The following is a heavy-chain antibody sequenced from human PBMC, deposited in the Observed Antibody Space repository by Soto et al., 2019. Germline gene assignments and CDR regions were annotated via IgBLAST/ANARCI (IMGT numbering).Heavy chain of an antibody. D-gene: IGHD3-22*01. CDR1: GFTFSSYG. J-gene: IGHJ4*02. V-gene: IGHV3-33*01. Sequence: PGGSLRLSCAASGFTFSSYGMHWVRQAPGKGLEWVAVIWYDGSNKYYADSVKGRFTISRDNSKNTLYLQMNSLRAEDTAVYYCARASSGYYFDYWGQGTLVTVSS. CDR2: IWYDGSNK. CDR3: ARASSGYYFDY.